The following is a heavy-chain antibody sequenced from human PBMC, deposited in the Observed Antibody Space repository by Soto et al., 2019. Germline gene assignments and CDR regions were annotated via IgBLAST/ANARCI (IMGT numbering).Heavy chain of an antibody. J-gene: IGHJ4*02. CDR1: GGTFSSYA. V-gene: IGHV1-69*12. D-gene: IGHD3-16*02. CDR3: ARGENDYVWGSYRYTGSTYFDY. CDR2: IIPIFGTA. Sequence: QVQLVQSGAEVKKPGSSVKVSCKASGGTFSSYAISWVRQAPGQGLEWMGGIIPIFGTANYAQKFQGRVTITADEATSTAYRELSSLRSEDTAVYYCARGENDYVWGSYRYTGSTYFDYWGQGTLVTVSS.